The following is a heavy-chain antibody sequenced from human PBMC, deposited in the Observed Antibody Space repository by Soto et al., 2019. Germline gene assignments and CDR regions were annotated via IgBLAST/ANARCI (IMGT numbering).Heavy chain of an antibody. CDR1: GGTFSSYA. D-gene: IGHD5-12*01. Sequence: QVQLVQSGAEVKKPGSSVKVSCKASGGTFSSYAISWVRQAPGQGLEWMGGIIPIFGTANYAQKFQGRVTITEDESTSTVYMELRSLRSEDTAVYYCARSHPTGDGYIRPLCGMDVWGQGTTVTVSS. J-gene: IGHJ6*02. CDR2: IIPIFGTA. CDR3: ARSHPTGDGYIRPLCGMDV. V-gene: IGHV1-69*12.